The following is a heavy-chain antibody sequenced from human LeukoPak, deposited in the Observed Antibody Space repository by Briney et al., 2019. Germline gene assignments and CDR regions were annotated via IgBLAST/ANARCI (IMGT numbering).Heavy chain of an antibody. J-gene: IGHJ4*02. CDR2: ISGGGGST. CDR1: GFTFTSYS. Sequence: GGSLRLSCAASGFTFTSYSMNWVRQAPGKGLEWVSTISGGGGSTYYADSVKGRFTISRDNAKNSLYLQMNSLRAEDTAVYYCARDLSEYYFDYWGQGTLVTVSS. CDR3: ARDLSEYYFDY. V-gene: IGHV3-23*01. D-gene: IGHD3-3*01.